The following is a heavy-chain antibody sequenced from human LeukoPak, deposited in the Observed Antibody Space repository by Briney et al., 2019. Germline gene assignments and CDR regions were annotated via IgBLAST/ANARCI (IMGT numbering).Heavy chain of an antibody. V-gene: IGHV3-23*01. J-gene: IGHJ5*02. CDR2: ISGSGGST. D-gene: IGHD6-13*01. Sequence: GGSLRLSCAASGFTFSSYAMSWVRQAPGKGLEWVSAISGSGGSTYYADSVKGRFTISRDNSKNTLYLQMNSLRAEDTAVYYCAKIRVPYSSSWSGWFDPWGQGTLVTVSS. CDR3: AKIRVPYSSSWSGWFDP. CDR1: GFTFSSYA.